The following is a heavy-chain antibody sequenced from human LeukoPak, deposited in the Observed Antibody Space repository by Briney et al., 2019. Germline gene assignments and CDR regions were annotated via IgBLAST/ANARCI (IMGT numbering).Heavy chain of an antibody. Sequence: SETLSLTCSVSGGSISSYYWSWLRQPPGKGLEWIGRIYTSGSTNYNPSLESRVTMSVDTSRNQFSLRLTSVAAADTAMYYCAREWYHHASVFDYWGQGTLVTVSS. D-gene: IGHD2-2*01. CDR2: IYTSGST. CDR1: GGSISSYY. J-gene: IGHJ4*02. CDR3: AREWYHHASVFDY. V-gene: IGHV4-4*07.